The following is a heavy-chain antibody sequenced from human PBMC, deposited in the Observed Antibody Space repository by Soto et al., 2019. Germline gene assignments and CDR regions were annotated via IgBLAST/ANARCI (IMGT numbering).Heavy chain of an antibody. J-gene: IGHJ4*02. CDR2: IWYDGSNK. V-gene: IGHV3-33*01. Sequence: QVQLVESGGGVVQPGRSLRLSCAASGFTFSSYGTHWVRQAPGKGLEWVAVIWYDGSNKYYADSVKGRFTISRDNSKNTLYLQMNSLRAEDTAVYYCARDLWTGTHWGYFDYWGQGTLVTVSS. CDR1: GFTFSSYG. CDR3: ARDLWTGTHWGYFDY. D-gene: IGHD1-1*01.